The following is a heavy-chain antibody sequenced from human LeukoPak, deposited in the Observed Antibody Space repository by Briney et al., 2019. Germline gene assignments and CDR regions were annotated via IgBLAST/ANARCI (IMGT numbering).Heavy chain of an antibody. D-gene: IGHD3-10*01. CDR3: ARDLGRGSGSYDY. Sequence: SETLSLTCAVSGGSISSSNWWSWVRQPPGKGLEWIGEIYHSGSTNYNPSLKSRVTISVDKSKNQFSLKLSSVTAADTAVYYCARDLGRGSGSYDYWGQGTLVTVSS. V-gene: IGHV4-4*02. CDR1: GGSISSSNW. CDR2: IYHSGST. J-gene: IGHJ4*02.